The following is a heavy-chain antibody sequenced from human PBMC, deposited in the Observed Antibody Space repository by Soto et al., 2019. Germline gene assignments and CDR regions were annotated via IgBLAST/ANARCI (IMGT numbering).Heavy chain of an antibody. CDR3: AKDSWYSSAWPPDY. V-gene: IGHV3-30*18. D-gene: IGHD6-19*01. CDR1: GFTFCSYG. CDR2: TSYDGSNK. J-gene: IGHJ4*02. Sequence: PGGSLRLSCAASGFTFCSYGMHWVRQAPGKGLEWVAVTSYDGSNKYYADSVKGRFTISRDNSKNTLYLQMNILRPEDTAVYYCAKDSWYSSAWPPDYWGQGTLVTVSS.